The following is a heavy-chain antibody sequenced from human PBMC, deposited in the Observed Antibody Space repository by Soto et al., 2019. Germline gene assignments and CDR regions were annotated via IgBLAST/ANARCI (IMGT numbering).Heavy chain of an antibody. Sequence: SETLSLTCTVSGGSISSSSYYWGWIRQPPGKGLEWIGNIYYSGSTYYNPSLKSRVTISVDTSKNQFSLKLSSVTAADTAVYYCARDRRLITMVRGVSLWFDPWGQGTLVTVSS. D-gene: IGHD3-10*01. CDR2: IYYSGST. J-gene: IGHJ5*02. CDR1: GGSISSSSYY. V-gene: IGHV4-39*02. CDR3: ARDRRLITMVRGVSLWFDP.